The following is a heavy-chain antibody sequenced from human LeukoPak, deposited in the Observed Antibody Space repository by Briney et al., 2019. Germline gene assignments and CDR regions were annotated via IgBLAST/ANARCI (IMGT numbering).Heavy chain of an antibody. CDR3: ASGFYYDGSGQGSAFDI. CDR1: GFTFSSYG. J-gene: IGHJ3*02. V-gene: IGHV3-33*01. Sequence: GGSLRLSCGASGFTFSSYGMHWVRQAPGKGLEWVAVIWCDGNTTYYADSVRRGFTISSDNAKHTLYLQMNSLRADDTAVYYCASGFYYDGSGQGSAFDIWGQGTMVTVSS. D-gene: IGHD3-22*01. CDR2: IWCDGNTT.